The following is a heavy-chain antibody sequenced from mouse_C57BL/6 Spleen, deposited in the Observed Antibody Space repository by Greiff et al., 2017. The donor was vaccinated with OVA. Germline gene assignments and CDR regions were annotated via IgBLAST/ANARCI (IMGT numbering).Heavy chain of an antibody. CDR1: GYSFTGYY. CDR2: IYPYNGVS. J-gene: IGHJ1*03. CDR3: AGYSNYERYFDV. V-gene: IGHV1-31*01. D-gene: IGHD2-5*01. Sequence: EVKLVESGPELVKPGASVKISCKASGYSFTGYYMHWVKQSHGNILDWIGYIYPYNGVSSYNQKFKGKATLTVDKSSSTAYMELRSLTSEDSAVYCCAGYSNYERYFDVWGTGTTVTVSS.